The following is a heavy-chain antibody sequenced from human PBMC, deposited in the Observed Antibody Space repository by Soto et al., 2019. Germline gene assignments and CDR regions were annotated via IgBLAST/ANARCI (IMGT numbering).Heavy chain of an antibody. V-gene: IGHV4-31*03. D-gene: IGHD6-13*01. Sequence: QVQLQESGPGLVKPSQTLSLTCTVSGGSISSGGYYWSWIRQHPGKGLEWIGYIYYSGSTYYNPSLKRRVTISVDTSKNQFSLKLSSVTAADTAVYYCARDRRNARVYNWFDPWGQGTLVTVSS. J-gene: IGHJ5*02. CDR1: GGSISSGGYY. CDR2: IYYSGST. CDR3: ARDRRNARVYNWFDP.